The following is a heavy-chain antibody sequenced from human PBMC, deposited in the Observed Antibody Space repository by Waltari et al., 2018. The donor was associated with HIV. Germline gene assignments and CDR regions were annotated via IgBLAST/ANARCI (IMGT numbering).Heavy chain of an antibody. Sequence: QLVESGGGFVQPGMSLRLSCVASGFSIGDYNMNWVRQAPGKGLEWVAYITPDGDTLYYADSVKGRFTISRDNAENSVYLQMTSLRAEDAAVYYCARFSFDSSSYLDSWGQGSLVTVSS. CDR2: ITPDGDTL. D-gene: IGHD3-9*01. J-gene: IGHJ4*02. V-gene: IGHV3-48*01. CDR1: GFSIGDYN. CDR3: ARFSFDSSSYLDS.